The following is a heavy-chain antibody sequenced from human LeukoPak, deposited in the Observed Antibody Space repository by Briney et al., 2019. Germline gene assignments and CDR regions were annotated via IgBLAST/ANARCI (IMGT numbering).Heavy chain of an antibody. CDR3: ARSSSSGPVGAFDI. CDR2: INPNSGGT. Sequence: ASVKVSCKASGYTFTGYYMHWVRQAPGQGLEWMGWINPNSGGTNYAQKFQGRVTMTRDTSISTAYMELSRLRSDDTAVYYCARSSSSGPVGAFDIWGQGTMVTVSS. CDR1: GYTFTGYY. V-gene: IGHV1-2*02. J-gene: IGHJ3*02. D-gene: IGHD3-22*01.